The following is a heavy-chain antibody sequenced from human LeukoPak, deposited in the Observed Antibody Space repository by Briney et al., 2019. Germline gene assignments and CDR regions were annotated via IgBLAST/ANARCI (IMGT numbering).Heavy chain of an antibody. CDR2: INHSGST. J-gene: IGHJ6*03. Sequence: PSETLSLTCAVYGGSFSGYYWSWIRQPPGKGREWIGEINHSGSTNYNPSLKSRVTISVDTSKNQFSLKLSSVTSADTAVYYCARGLAYYYDSSGYYYHIYYYYYMDVWGKGTTVTVSS. CDR1: GGSFSGYY. CDR3: ARGLAYYYDSSGYYYHIYYYYYMDV. D-gene: IGHD3-22*01. V-gene: IGHV4-34*01.